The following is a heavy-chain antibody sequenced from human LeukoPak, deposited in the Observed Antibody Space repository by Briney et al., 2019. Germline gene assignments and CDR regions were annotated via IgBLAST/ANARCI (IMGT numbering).Heavy chain of an antibody. CDR3: ASLPDSSGYYYALDAFDI. CDR2: IRYDGSNK. V-gene: IGHV3-30*02. Sequence: GGSLRLSCAASGFTFSSYGMHWVRQAPGKGLEWVAYIRYDGSNKYYADSVKGRFTISRDISKNTLYLQMNSLRAEDTAVYYCASLPDSSGYYYALDAFDIWGQGTMVTVSS. J-gene: IGHJ3*02. CDR1: GFTFSSYG. D-gene: IGHD3-22*01.